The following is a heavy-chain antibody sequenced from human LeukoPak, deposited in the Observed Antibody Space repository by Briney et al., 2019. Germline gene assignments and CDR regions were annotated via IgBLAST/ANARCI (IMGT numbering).Heavy chain of an antibody. CDR1: GGSFSGYY. CDR2: INHSGST. J-gene: IGHJ5*02. CDR3: ARGILMVYANWFDP. Sequence: SETLSLTCAVYGGSFSGYYWSWIRPPPGKGLEWIGEINHSGSTNYNPSLKSRVTISVDTSKNQFSLKLSSVTAADTAVYYCARGILMVYANWFDPWGQGTLVTVSS. D-gene: IGHD2-8*01. V-gene: IGHV4-34*01.